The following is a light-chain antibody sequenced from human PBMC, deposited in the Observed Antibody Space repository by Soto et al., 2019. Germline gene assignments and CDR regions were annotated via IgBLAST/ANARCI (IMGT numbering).Light chain of an antibody. CDR3: QQYGSSPPIT. J-gene: IGKJ5*01. CDR1: QSVSSSY. Sequence: EIGFPQYPGPLSLSPGERAPLSCRAIQSVSSSYLAWYQQKPGQAPRLLIYGASSRATGIPDRFSGSGSGTDFTLTISRLEPEDFAVYYCQQYGSSPPITFGQGTRLEIK. V-gene: IGKV3-20*01. CDR2: GAS.